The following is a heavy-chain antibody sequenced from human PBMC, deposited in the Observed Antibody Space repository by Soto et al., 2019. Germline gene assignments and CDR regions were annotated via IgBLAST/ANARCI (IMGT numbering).Heavy chain of an antibody. V-gene: IGHV1-8*01. J-gene: IGHJ4*02. D-gene: IGHD5-12*01. CDR2: VNPNNGNT. CDR3: ARVALTAGGGYDY. CDR1: GYTFTSYD. Sequence: QVQLVQSGAEVKKPGASVKVSCKASGYTFTSYDINWVRQATGQGLEWMGWVNPNNGNTGYAQKFQGRVTMTRNTSIIAAYMDLNSLRSEDTAVYYCARVALTAGGGYDYWGQGTLVTVSS.